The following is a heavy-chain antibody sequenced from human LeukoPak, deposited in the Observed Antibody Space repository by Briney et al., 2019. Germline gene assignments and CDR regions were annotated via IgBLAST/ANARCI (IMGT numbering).Heavy chain of an antibody. CDR2: ISGSGGST. CDR1: GFTFSSYA. Sequence: GGSLRLSCAASGFTFSSYAMSWVRQAPGKGLEWVSAISGSGGSTYYADSVKGRFTISRDNSKNTLYLQMNSLRAEDTAVYYCARGGGVWGSSPDTYFDYWGQGTLVTVSS. D-gene: IGHD3-16*01. V-gene: IGHV3-23*01. J-gene: IGHJ4*02. CDR3: ARGGGVWGSSPDTYFDY.